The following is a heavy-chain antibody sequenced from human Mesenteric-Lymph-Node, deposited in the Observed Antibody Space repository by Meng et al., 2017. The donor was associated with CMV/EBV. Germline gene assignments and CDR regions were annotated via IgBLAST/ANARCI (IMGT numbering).Heavy chain of an antibody. V-gene: IGHV3-21*01. Sequence: GESLKISCAASGFTFSTYSMNWVRQAPGKGLEWVSSISSSGTYINYADSVKGRFTISRDNAKNSLSLQMSTLRAEDTAVYYCARETILIVPAAVNSGYYYYAMDVWGQGTTVTVSS. CDR1: GFTFSTYS. D-gene: IGHD2-2*01. CDR2: ISSSGTYI. CDR3: ARETILIVPAAVNSGYYYYAMDV. J-gene: IGHJ6*02.